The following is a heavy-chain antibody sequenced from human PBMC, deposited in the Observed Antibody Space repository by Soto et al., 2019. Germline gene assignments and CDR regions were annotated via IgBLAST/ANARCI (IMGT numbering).Heavy chain of an antibody. D-gene: IGHD2-15*01. Sequence: GGSLRLSCAASGFTFSSYAMSWVRQAPGKGLEWVSAISGSGGSTYYADSVKGRFTISRDNSKNTLYLQMNSLRAEDTAVYYCAKGFDVVVVAATHFDYWGQGTLVTVSS. J-gene: IGHJ4*02. CDR2: ISGSGGST. CDR1: GFTFSSYA. CDR3: AKGFDVVVVAATHFDY. V-gene: IGHV3-23*01.